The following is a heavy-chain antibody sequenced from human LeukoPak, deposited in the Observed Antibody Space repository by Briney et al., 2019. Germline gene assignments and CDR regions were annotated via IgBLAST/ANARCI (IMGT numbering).Heavy chain of an antibody. J-gene: IGHJ4*02. CDR2: ISSSSSYI. CDR1: GFTFSSYS. Sequence: KPGGSLRLSCAASGFTFSSYSMNWVRQAPGKGLEWVSSISSSSSYIYYADSVKSRFTISRDNAKNSLYLQMNSLRAEDTAVYYCARAPLGDGYNYYFDYWGQGTLVTVSS. CDR3: ARAPLGDGYNYYFDY. D-gene: IGHD5-24*01. V-gene: IGHV3-21*01.